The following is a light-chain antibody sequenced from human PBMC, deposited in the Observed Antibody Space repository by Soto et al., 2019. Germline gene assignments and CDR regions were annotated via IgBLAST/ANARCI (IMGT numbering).Light chain of an antibody. CDR1: SSDVGGYTY. J-gene: IGLJ1*01. V-gene: IGLV2-14*01. CDR3: SSYTTSYFYV. Sequence: QSALTQPASVSGSPGQSITMSCTGISSDVGGYTYVSWYQQHLGKAPKLIIYEVENRPSGVSNRFSASKSAFTASLTISGLQAEDEADYYCSSYTTSYFYVFGPGTKVTVL. CDR2: EVE.